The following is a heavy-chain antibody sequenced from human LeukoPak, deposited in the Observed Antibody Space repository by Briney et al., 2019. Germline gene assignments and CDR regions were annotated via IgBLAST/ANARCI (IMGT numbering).Heavy chain of an antibody. V-gene: IGHV1-2*02. Sequence: GASVKVSCKASGYTFTGYYMHWVRQAPGQGLEWMGWINPNSGGTNYAQKFQGRVTMTRDTSISTAYMELSRLRSDDTAVYYCARGSIVVVPASWQGYWGQGTLVTVSS. J-gene: IGHJ4*02. D-gene: IGHD2-2*01. CDR1: GYTFTGYY. CDR2: INPNSGGT. CDR3: ARGSIVVVPASWQGY.